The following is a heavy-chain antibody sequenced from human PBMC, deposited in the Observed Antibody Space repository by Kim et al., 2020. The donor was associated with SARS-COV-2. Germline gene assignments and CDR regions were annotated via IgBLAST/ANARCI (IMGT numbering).Heavy chain of an antibody. CDR3: ARRPGRYSSGSFDP. J-gene: IGHJ5*02. Sequence: SETLYLTCTVSGDSISSSSHHWGWVRQPPGKGLAWIGSIHYSGSTYYNPSLKSRVTISVDTSKNQFSLKLTSVTAADTAVYYCARRPGRYSSGSFDPWGQGTLVTVSS. V-gene: IGHV4-39*01. D-gene: IGHD6-19*01. CDR2: IHYSGST. CDR1: GDSISSSSHH.